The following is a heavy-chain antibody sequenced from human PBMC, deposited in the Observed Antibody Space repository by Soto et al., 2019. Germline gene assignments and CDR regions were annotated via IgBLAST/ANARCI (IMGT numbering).Heavy chain of an antibody. V-gene: IGHV3-30*18. Sequence: QVQLVESGGGVVQPGRSLRLSCAASGFTFSSYGMHWVRQAPGKGLEWVAVISYDGSNKYYADSVKGRFTISRDNSKNTLYLQMNSLRAEDTAVYSCANGLLGPGRAYGMDVWGQGTTVTVSS. J-gene: IGHJ6*02. CDR3: ANGLLGPGRAYGMDV. CDR2: ISYDGSNK. D-gene: IGHD7-27*01. CDR1: GFTFSSYG.